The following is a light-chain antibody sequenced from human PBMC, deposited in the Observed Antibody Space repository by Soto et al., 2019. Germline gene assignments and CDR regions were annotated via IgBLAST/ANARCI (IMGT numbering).Light chain of an antibody. J-gene: IGKJ5*01. CDR1: QSVSSN. CDR3: QQYNNLIT. Sequence: EIVMTQSPATLSVSPGERATLSCRASQSVSSNLAWYQQKPGQAPRLLIYGASTRATGIPARFSGSGSGTEFPLTISSLQSEDFAVYYCQQYNNLITFGQGTRLEIK. CDR2: GAS. V-gene: IGKV3-15*01.